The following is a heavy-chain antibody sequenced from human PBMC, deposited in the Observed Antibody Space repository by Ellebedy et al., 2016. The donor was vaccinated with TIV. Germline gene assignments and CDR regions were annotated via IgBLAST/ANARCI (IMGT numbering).Heavy chain of an antibody. D-gene: IGHD3-10*01. Sequence: MPSETLSLTCSVSGDSISSYYWSWVRQPPGKGLEWIGYIYDSGSSHYNPSLKSRVPISVATSKNQFSLKLSSVTAADTAVYYCARSKSMVRGLMEDWYFDLWGRGTLVTVSS. J-gene: IGHJ2*01. CDR3: ARSKSMVRGLMEDWYFDL. CDR1: GDSISSYY. V-gene: IGHV4-59*01. CDR2: IYDSGSS.